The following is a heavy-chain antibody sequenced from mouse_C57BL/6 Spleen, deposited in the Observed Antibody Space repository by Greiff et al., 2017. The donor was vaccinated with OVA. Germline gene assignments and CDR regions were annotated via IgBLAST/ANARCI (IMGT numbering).Heavy chain of an antibody. Sequence: EVKLVESVAELVRPGASVKLSCTASGFNIKNTYMHWVKQRPEQGLEWIGRIDPANGNTKYAPKFQGKATITADTSSNTAYLPLSSLTSEDTAIYYCAFGGDYDVSWFAYWGQGTLVTVSA. CDR2: IDPANGNT. D-gene: IGHD2-4*01. V-gene: IGHV14-3*01. CDR3: AFGGDYDVSWFAY. J-gene: IGHJ3*01. CDR1: GFNIKNTY.